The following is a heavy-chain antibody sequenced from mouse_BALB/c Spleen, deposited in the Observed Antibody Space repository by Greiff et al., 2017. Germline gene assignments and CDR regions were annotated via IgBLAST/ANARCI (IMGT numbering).Heavy chain of an antibody. CDR3: ARSDGHYAMDY. Sequence: VQRVESGPELVKPGASVKISCKASGYAFSSSWMNWVKQRPGQGLEWIGRIYPGDGDTNYNGKFKGKATLTADKSSSTAYMQLSSLTSVDSAVYFCARSDGHYAMDYWGQGTSVTVSS. V-gene: IGHV1-82*01. CDR1: GYAFSSSW. CDR2: IYPGDGDT. D-gene: IGHD2-3*01. J-gene: IGHJ4*01.